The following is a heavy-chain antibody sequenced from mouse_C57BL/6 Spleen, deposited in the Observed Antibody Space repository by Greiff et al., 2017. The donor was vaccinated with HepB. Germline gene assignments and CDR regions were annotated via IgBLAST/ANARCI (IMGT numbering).Heavy chain of an antibody. Sequence: EVQGVESGGGLVKPGGSLKLSCAASGFTFSSYAISWVRQTPEKRLEWVATISDGGSYTYYPDNVKGRFTISRDNAKNNLYLQMSHLKSEDTAMYYCARDGPGDYWGQGTSVTVSS. CDR1: GFTFSSYA. V-gene: IGHV5-4*01. CDR2: ISDGGSYT. CDR3: ARDGPGDY. J-gene: IGHJ4*01.